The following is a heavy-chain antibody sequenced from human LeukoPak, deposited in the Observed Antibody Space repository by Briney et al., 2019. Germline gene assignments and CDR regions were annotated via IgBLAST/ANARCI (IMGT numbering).Heavy chain of an antibody. D-gene: IGHD3-22*01. CDR2: IIPIFGTA. CDR3: ARHYYDSSGYIDY. V-gene: IGHV1-69*05. J-gene: IGHJ4*02. Sequence: ASVKVSCKASGGTFSSYAISWVRQAPGQGLEWMGGIIPIFGTANYAQKFQGRVTITTDKSTSTAYMELSSLRSEDTAVYYCARHYYDSSGYIDYWGQGTLVTVSS. CDR1: GGTFSSYA.